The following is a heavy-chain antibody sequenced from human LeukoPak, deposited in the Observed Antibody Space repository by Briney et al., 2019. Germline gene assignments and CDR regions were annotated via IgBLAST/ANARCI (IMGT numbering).Heavy chain of an antibody. CDR3: TKDPNGDYVGAFDP. V-gene: IGHV3-23*01. CDR1: GFTFSSFA. D-gene: IGHD4-17*01. CDR2: ISSRHLTT. J-gene: IGHJ5*02. Sequence: GGSLRLSCAVSGFTFSSFAMTWVRQAPGKGLEWVSSISSRHLTTYYTDSVKGRFTISRDNSKNTLYLQMISLRAEDTAVYYCTKDPNGDYVGAFDPWGQGTLVTVSS.